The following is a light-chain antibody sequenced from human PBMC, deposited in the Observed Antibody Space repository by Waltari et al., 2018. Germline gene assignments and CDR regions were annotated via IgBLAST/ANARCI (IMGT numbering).Light chain of an antibody. CDR3: SAWDTSLNAAL. CDR2: RNN. J-gene: IGLJ2*01. CDR1: NNNVGNQG. Sequence: QAGLAQTPPVSKALRQTATLTCTGDNNNVGNQGAVWLQQHQGHPPKLLSFRNNNRPSGISERFCASRSENTASLTITGLQPEDEADYYCSAWDTSLNAALFGGGTRLTVL. V-gene: IGLV10-54*04.